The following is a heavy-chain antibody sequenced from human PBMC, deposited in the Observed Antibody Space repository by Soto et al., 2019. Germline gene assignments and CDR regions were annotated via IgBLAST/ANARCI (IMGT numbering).Heavy chain of an antibody. D-gene: IGHD6-13*01. CDR3: ARQGAAAGLHPSPYYGMDV. Sequence: SETLSLTCTVSGGSISSSSYYWGWIRQPPGKGLEWIGSIYYSGSTYYNPSLKSRVTISVDTSKNQFSLKLSSVTAADTAVYYCARQGAAAGLHPSPYYGMDVWGQGTTVTVSS. CDR2: IYYSGST. CDR1: GGSISSSSYY. V-gene: IGHV4-39*01. J-gene: IGHJ6*02.